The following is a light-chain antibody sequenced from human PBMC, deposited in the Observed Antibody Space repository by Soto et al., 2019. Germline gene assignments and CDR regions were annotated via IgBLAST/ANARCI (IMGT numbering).Light chain of an antibody. CDR3: ATWYDMMNGHVV. Sequence: QSVLTQPPSASGTPGQRVTISCSGSTSNIGSKNVNWYQQLPGTAPNLLLFNNNQRPPGVPDRPSGCKSGTSASLAISGRQSEDEADDYCATWYDMMNGHVVFGGGTKLTVL. J-gene: IGLJ2*01. CDR1: TSNIGSKN. CDR2: NNN. V-gene: IGLV1-44*01.